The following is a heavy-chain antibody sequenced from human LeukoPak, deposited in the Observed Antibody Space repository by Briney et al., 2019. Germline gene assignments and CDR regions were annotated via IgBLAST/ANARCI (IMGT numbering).Heavy chain of an antibody. J-gene: IGHJ4*02. D-gene: IGHD3-9*01. CDR3: GRDLDWGAFDH. V-gene: IGHV3-23*01. Sequence: GSLRLSWAASGFTFSSYVMYWVRKAPGKGLEWVSAISGSGDSTYYADSVKGRFTISRDNSKNALYLQMNSLRAEDTAVYYCGRDLDWGAFDHWGQGTLVTVSS. CDR2: ISGSGDST. CDR1: GFTFSSYV.